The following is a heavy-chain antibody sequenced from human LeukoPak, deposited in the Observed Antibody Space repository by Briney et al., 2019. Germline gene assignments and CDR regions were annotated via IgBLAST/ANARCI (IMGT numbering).Heavy chain of an antibody. CDR2: ITPLLDST. D-gene: IGHD1-26*01. CDR3: TRLVAGGFDS. CDR1: GGSISNCA. V-gene: IGHV1-69*04. J-gene: IGHJ4*02. Sequence: ASVRVSCKFSGGSISNCAVSWVRQAPGQGLEWMGRITPLLDSTKYAERFEDRVTISADKSANTVYIEVADLRFEDTAMYFCTRLVAGGFDSWGQGTLLTVSS.